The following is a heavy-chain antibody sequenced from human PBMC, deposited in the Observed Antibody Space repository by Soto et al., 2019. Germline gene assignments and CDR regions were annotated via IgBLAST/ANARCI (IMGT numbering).Heavy chain of an antibody. CDR3: VACDSRDYHRY. D-gene: IGHD4-17*01. V-gene: IGHV4-34*08. CDR1: SGTFSGYY. CDR2: INHSGST. Sequence: SETLPLTCAVYSGTFSGYYWSWIRQPPGKGLGWIGEINHSGSTNYNPSLKSRLTISVDTSNNQFSLKLRSVTAADTALYYCVACDSRDYHRYWDQGTLVTV. J-gene: IGHJ4*01.